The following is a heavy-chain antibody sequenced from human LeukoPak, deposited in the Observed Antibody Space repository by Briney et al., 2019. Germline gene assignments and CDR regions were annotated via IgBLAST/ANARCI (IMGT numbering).Heavy chain of an antibody. CDR2: IWYDGSNK. J-gene: IGHJ4*02. CDR3: AGDELELRGFDY. CDR1: GFTFSSYG. Sequence: GGSLRLSCAASGFTFSSYGMHWVRQAPGKGLEWVAVIWYDGSNKYYADSVKGRFTISRDNSKNTLYLQMNSLRAEDTAVYYCAGDELELRGFDYWGQGTLVTVSS. D-gene: IGHD1-7*01. V-gene: IGHV3-33*01.